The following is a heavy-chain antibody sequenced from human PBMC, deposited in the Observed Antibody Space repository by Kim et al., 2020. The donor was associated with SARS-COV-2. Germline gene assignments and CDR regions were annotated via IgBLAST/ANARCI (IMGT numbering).Heavy chain of an antibody. CDR3: SRPYSGSYPDAFDI. CDR1: GFTFSSYA. J-gene: IGHJ3*02. CDR2: ISYNEGNK. D-gene: IGHD1-26*01. V-gene: IGHV3-30-3*01. Sequence: GGSLRLSCAASGFTFSSYAMHWVRQAPGMGLEWVAVISYNEGNKYYADYVKGRFTISRDNSKNTLYLQMNSLRAEGTAVYYCSRPYSGSYPDAFDIWWQG.